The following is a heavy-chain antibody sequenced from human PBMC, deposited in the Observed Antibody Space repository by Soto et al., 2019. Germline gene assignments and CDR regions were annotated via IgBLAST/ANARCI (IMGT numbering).Heavy chain of an antibody. D-gene: IGHD3-10*01. J-gene: IGHJ4*02. Sequence: PSGCLRLSCAASEFSFNNVWMSWVRQAPGKGLEWVGRIKSTVGGGTTDYAAPVKGRFTISRDDSASSLYLQMNSLKIEDTAVYYCVTVLWFYEGQVRSFNNIWGQGTMVTVS. V-gene: IGHV3-15*01. CDR1: EFSFNNVW. CDR3: VTVLWFYEGQVRSFNNI. CDR2: IKSTVGGGTT.